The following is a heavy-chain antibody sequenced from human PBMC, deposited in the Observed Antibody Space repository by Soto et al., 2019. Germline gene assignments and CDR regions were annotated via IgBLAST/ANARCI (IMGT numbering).Heavy chain of an antibody. Sequence: SETLSLTCTVSGGSISSGDYYWSWIRQPPGKGLEWIGYIYYSGNSYYNPSLKNRVTISVDTSKNQFSLRLTSVTAADTAVYYCARALSGYYFDYWGQGTLVTVSS. J-gene: IGHJ4*02. CDR2: IYYSGNS. V-gene: IGHV4-30-4*01. CDR1: GGSISSGDYY. CDR3: ARALSGYYFDY. D-gene: IGHD3-22*01.